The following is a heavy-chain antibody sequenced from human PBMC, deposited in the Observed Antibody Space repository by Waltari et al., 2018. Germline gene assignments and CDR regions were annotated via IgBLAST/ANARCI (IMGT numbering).Heavy chain of an antibody. CDR1: GGSISSSSYY. J-gene: IGHJ3*02. CDR2: IYYSGST. D-gene: IGHD3-16*02. CDR3: ASHMITFGGVIVIDAFDI. Sequence: QLQLQESGPGLVKPSETLSLTCTVSGGSISSSSYYWGWIRQPPGKGLEWIGSIYYSGSTYYNPSHKSRVTISVDTSKNQFSLKLSSVTAADTAVYYCASHMITFGGVIVIDAFDIWGQGTMVTVSS. V-gene: IGHV4-39*07.